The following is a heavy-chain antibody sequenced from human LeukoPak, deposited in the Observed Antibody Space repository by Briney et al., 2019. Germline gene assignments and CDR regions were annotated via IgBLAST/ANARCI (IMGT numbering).Heavy chain of an antibody. D-gene: IGHD3-22*01. J-gene: IGHJ5*02. Sequence: TSETLSLTCTVSGGSISSSSYYWGWIRQPPGKGLEWIGSIYYSGSTYYNPSLKSRVTISVDTSKNQFSLKLSSVTAADTAVYYCASGIYDSSGFPNWFDPLGQGTLVTVSS. CDR1: GGSISSSSYY. CDR3: ASGIYDSSGFPNWFDP. V-gene: IGHV4-39*01. CDR2: IYYSGST.